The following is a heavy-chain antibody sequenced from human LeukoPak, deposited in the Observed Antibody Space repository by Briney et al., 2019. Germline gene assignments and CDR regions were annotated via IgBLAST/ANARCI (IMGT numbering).Heavy chain of an antibody. V-gene: IGHV3-23*01. CDR3: AKALFGCRLYGNRGSGAFDI. CDR2: ISSSGGST. D-gene: IGHD3-16*01. Sequence: PGGSLRLSCAASGFTFSSYGMSWVRQAPGKGLEWVSDISSSGGSTYYADSVKGRFTISRDNSENTLYLQMNSLRDEEKAVYYCAKALFGCRLYGNRGSGAFDIWGQGTMVTVSS. CDR1: GFTFSSYG. J-gene: IGHJ3*02.